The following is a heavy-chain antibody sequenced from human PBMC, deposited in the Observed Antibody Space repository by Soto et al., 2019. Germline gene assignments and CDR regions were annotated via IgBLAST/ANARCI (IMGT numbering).Heavy chain of an antibody. J-gene: IGHJ6*02. Sequence: QVQLVQSGAEVQKPGSSVKVSCKASGGTFSSYAISWVRQAPGQGLEWMGGIIPISDTTNYAQKFQGRVTSTADESTSTAYMELSRLRSEDTAVYYCARSQGSSTSLEIYYYYYYGMDVWGQGTTVTVSS. CDR3: ARSQGSSTSLEIYYYYYYGMDV. V-gene: IGHV1-69*01. D-gene: IGHD2-2*01. CDR1: GGTFSSYA. CDR2: IIPISDTT.